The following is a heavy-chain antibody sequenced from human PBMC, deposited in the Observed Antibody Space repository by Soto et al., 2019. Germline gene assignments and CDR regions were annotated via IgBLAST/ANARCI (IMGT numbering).Heavy chain of an antibody. Sequence: QVQLVQSGAEVKKPGASVKVSCKTSGYTFTNFGISWVRQAPGQGLEWMGWISNYNGNTNYAQKVQGRVTMTTDTSTGIAYVELRSLRSDDTAVYYCARDLSNLKGNDSGPYFDYWGQGTLVTVSS. CDR3: ARDLSNLKGNDSGPYFDY. V-gene: IGHV1-18*01. J-gene: IGHJ4*02. CDR2: ISNYNGNT. CDR1: GYTFTNFG. D-gene: IGHD4-17*01.